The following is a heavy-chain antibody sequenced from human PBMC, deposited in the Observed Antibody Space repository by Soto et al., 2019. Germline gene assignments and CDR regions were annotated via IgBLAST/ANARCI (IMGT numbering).Heavy chain of an antibody. J-gene: IGHJ4*02. Sequence: EGSLRLSCVASGFTFDNSLMNWDRQAPGKGLEWVANIKEDGSEKYYVDSVKGRFTISRDNAKNSLFLEMTSLRAEDTAVYYCARLNDFWSGYFDHWGQGTLVTVSS. D-gene: IGHD3-3*01. CDR3: ARLNDFWSGYFDH. CDR1: GFTFDNSL. CDR2: IKEDGSEK. V-gene: IGHV3-7*01.